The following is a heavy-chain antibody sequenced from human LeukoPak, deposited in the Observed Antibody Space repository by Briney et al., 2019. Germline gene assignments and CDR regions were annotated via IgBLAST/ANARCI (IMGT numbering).Heavy chain of an antibody. CDR2: INHSGST. V-gene: IGHV4-34*01. CDR3: ARGFMVRGVRKYYYGMDV. J-gene: IGHJ6*02. CDR1: GGSFSGYY. D-gene: IGHD3-10*01. Sequence: PSETLSLTCAVYGGSFSGYYWSWIRQPPGKGLEWIGEINHSGSTNYNPSLKSRVTISVDTSKNQFSLKLSSVTAADTAVYYCARGFMVRGVRKYYYGMDVWGQGTTVTVSS.